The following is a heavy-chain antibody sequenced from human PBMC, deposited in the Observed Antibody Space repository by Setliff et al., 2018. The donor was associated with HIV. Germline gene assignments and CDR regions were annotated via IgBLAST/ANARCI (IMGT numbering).Heavy chain of an antibody. CDR2: INHSGST. D-gene: IGHD1-7*01. Sequence: PSETLSLTCAVYGGSFSGYYWSWIRQPPGKGLEWIGEINHSGSTNYNPSLNSRVTISVDTSKNQFSLKLSSVTAADTAVYYCARGRGYNWNYHYFDYWGQGTLVTVSS. V-gene: IGHV4-34*01. J-gene: IGHJ4*02. CDR3: ARGRGYNWNYHYFDY. CDR1: GGSFSGYY.